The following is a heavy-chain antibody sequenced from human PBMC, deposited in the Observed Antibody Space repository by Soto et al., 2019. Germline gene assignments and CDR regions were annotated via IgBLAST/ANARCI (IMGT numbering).Heavy chain of an antibody. CDR1: GFSLSKYW. J-gene: IGHJ5*02. D-gene: IGHD3-16*01. CDR3: ARGGSTDFYGLLDL. CDR2: VNGDGSST. V-gene: IGHV3-74*01. Sequence: EVQLVESGGASVQPGGSLRLSCAASGFSLSKYWMQWVRQAPGKGLEWVSRVNGDGSSTTYADSVSGRFIISRDNAKNTVFLQMSSLRAAETARYYCARGGSTDFYGLLDLWGQGTQVIVSS.